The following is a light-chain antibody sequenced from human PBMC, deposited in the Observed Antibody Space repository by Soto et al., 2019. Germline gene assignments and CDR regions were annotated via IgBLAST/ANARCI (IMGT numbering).Light chain of an antibody. J-gene: IGKJ5*01. CDR1: QSVSSP. Sequence: EIVLTQSPATLSVSPGDRATLPCRASQSVSSPFAWYQQKSGQAPRLLIYDASKRATGIPARFSGSGSGTDFTLTISRLEAEDFAMYYCQQYGSSPPITFGQGARLEIK. V-gene: IGKV3-20*01. CDR3: QQYGSSPPIT. CDR2: DAS.